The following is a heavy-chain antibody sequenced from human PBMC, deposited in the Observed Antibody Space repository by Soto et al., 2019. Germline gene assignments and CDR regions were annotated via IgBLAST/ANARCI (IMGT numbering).Heavy chain of an antibody. CDR1: GFTFSSYG. CDR2: VYYDGSIE. V-gene: IGHV3-33*01. D-gene: IGHD6-19*01. CDR3: ARYFGTSGWFYYFDY. J-gene: IGHJ4*02. Sequence: QVQLVESGGGVVQPGRSLRLSCAASGFTFSSYGMHWVRQAPGKGLEWVAFVYYDGSIEYYTDSVKGRFTISRDNSKNTEDLQMNSLRAEDTAVYYCARYFGTSGWFYYFDYWGQGTPVTVSS.